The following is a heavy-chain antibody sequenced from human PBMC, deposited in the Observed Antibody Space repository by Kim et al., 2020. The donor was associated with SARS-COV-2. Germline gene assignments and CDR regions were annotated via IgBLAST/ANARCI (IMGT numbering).Heavy chain of an antibody. CDR2: INWNSVSI. V-gene: IGHV3-9*01. CDR1: GFTFDDYA. J-gene: IGHJ6*03. Sequence: GGSLRLSCAASGFTFDDYAMHWVRQAPGKGLEWVSGINWNSVSIGYADSVKGRFTISRDNAKNSLYLQMNSLRAEDTSLYFCAKETLGYYMDVWGKGTTV. CDR3: AKETLGYYMDV.